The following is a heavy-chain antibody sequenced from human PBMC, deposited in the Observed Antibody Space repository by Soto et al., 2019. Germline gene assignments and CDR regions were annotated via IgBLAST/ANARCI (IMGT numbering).Heavy chain of an antibody. CDR2: ISYDGSNK. D-gene: IGHD3-3*01. CDR3: ARDKKVTIFGVVPYFDY. CDR1: VFTFSSYA. J-gene: IGHJ4*02. Sequence: TGGSLRLSCAASVFTFSSYAMHWFRQAPVRGLEWVAFISYDGSNKYYADSVKGRFTISRDNSKNTLYLQMNSLRAEDTAVYYCARDKKVTIFGVVPYFDYWGQGTLVTVSS. V-gene: IGHV3-30-3*01.